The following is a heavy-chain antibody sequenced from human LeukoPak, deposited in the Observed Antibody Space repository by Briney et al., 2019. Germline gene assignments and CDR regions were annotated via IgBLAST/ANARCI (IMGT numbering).Heavy chain of an antibody. CDR2: IRYDGSYE. Sequence: PGGSLRLSCAASGFTFSNYGMHWVRQAPGKVLEWVSFIRYDGSYEYYADSVKGRFTISRENSKNTLYLQMNSLRAEDTAVYYCAQDPAAMQRGGFYYYMDVWGKGTTVTVSS. D-gene: IGHD2-2*01. CDR3: AQDPAAMQRGGFYYYMDV. CDR1: GFTFSNYG. J-gene: IGHJ6*03. V-gene: IGHV3-30*02.